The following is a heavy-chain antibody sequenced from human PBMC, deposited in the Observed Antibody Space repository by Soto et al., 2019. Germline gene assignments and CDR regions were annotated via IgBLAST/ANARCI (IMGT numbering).Heavy chain of an antibody. V-gene: IGHV1-18*04. CDR1: GYTFTSYG. CDR3: ARVGFRYSSGWLGVDALDI. J-gene: IGHJ3*02. CDR2: ISAYNGNT. D-gene: IGHD6-19*01. Sequence: QVQLVQSGAEVKKPGASVKVSCKASGYTFTSYGISWVRQAPGQGLEWMGWISAYNGNTNYAQKLQGRVTMTTDTSTSPAYMELRSLRSDDTAVYYCARVGFRYSSGWLGVDALDICGQGTMVTVSS.